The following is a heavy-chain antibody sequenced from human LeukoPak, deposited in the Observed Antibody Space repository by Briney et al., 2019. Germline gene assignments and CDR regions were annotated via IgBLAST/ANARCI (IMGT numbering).Heavy chain of an antibody. CDR3: ARGSRYFDRLTSYYFDY. V-gene: IGHV3-7*01. CDR1: GFTFSSYW. Sequence: GGSLRLSCAASGFTFSSYWMSWVRQAPGKGLEWVANIKQDGSEKYYVDSVKGRFTISGDNAKNSLYLQMNSLRAEDTAVYYCARGSRYFDRLTSYYFDYWGQGTLVTVSS. CDR2: IKQDGSEK. J-gene: IGHJ4*02. D-gene: IGHD3-9*01.